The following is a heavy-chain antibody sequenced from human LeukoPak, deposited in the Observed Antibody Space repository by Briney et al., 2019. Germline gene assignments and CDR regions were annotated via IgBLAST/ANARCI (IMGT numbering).Heavy chain of an antibody. CDR2: ISSSSSYI. CDR1: GFTFSRYT. D-gene: IGHD5-18*01. V-gene: IGHV3-21*01. J-gene: IGHJ3*02. CDR3: ARARSSYGYGDAFDI. Sequence: PGGSLRLSCAASGFTFSRYTMNWVRQAPGKGLEWVSSISSSSSYIYYADSVKGRFTISRDNAQNSLYLQMNSLRAEDTAVYYCARARSSYGYGDAFDIWGQGTMVTVSS.